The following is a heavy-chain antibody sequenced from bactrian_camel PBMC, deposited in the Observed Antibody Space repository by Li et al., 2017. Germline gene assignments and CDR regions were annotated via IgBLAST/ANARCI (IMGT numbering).Heavy chain of an antibody. Sequence: HVQLAESGGRSVQAGGALTISCVASGFPSPCMGWFRQAPGKEREGVATIDSGGSTKYADSVKVRFTISKDNAKRTLYLQMNSLKPEDTAMYYCAAASSGGSCVAATPRFGYWGQGTQVTVS. J-gene: IGHJ6*01. CDR2: IDSGGST. CDR3: AAASSGGSCVAATPRFGY. V-gene: IGHV3S53*01. D-gene: IGHD2*01. CDR1: GFPSPC.